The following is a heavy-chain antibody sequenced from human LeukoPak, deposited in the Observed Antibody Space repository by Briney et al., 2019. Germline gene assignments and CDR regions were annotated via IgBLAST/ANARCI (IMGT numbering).Heavy chain of an antibody. CDR3: AKPGGARVRGFFDY. D-gene: IGHD3-10*01. J-gene: IGHJ4*02. CDR1: GFTFSSYG. CDR2: ISGSGGST. Sequence: PGGSLRLACAASGFTFSSYGMSWVRQAPGKGLEWVSAISGSGGSTYYADSVKGRFTISRDNSKNTLYLQMNSLRAEDTAVYYCAKPGGARVRGFFDYWGQGTLVTASS. V-gene: IGHV3-23*01.